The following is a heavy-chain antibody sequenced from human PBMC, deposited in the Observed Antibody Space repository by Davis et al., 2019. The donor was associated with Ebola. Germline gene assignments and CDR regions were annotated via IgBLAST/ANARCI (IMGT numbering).Heavy chain of an antibody. CDR1: GFTFSNYW. CDR3: ARMSSYYDSSGYHYFDY. J-gene: IGHJ4*02. V-gene: IGHV3-7*01. D-gene: IGHD3-22*01. Sequence: GESLKISCAASGFTFSNYWMSWVRQAPGKGLEWVANINKDGSEKYYVDSVKGRFTISRDNAKNSLYLQMNSLRAEDTAVYYCARMSSYYDSSGYHYFDYWGQGTLVTVSS. CDR2: INKDGSEK.